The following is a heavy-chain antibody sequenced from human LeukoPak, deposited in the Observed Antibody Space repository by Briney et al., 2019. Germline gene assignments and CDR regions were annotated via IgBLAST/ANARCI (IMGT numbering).Heavy chain of an antibody. CDR3: ARGTSGYYDSSGYYYTTYYFDY. J-gene: IGHJ4*02. CDR1: GGSISSGGYY. CDR2: IYYSGST. Sequence: SETLSLTCTVSGGSISSGGYYWSWIRQHPGKGLEWIGYIYYSGSTYYNPSLKSRVTISVDTSKNQFSLKLSSVTAADTAVYYCARGTSGYYDSSGYYYTTYYFDYWGQGTLVTVSS. V-gene: IGHV4-31*03. D-gene: IGHD3-22*01.